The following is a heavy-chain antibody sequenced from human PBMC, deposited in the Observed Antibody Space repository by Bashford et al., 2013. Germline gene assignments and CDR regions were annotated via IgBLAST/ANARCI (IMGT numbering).Heavy chain of an antibody. CDR2: IYYSGSA. CDR3: AKGSRHVWELLHY. J-gene: IGHJ4*02. D-gene: IGHD1-26*01. V-gene: IGHV4-31*03. CDR1: GGSISSGGYY. Sequence: SETLSLTCTVSGGSISSGGYYWSWIRQHPGKGLEWIGYIYYSGSANYNPSLKSRLTISVDTSKTQFSLKLSSVTAADTAVYYCAKGSRHVWELLHYWGQGTLVTVSS.